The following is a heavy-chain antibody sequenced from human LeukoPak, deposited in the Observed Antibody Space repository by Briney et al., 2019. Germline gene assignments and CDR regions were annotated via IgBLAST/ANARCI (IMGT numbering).Heavy chain of an antibody. V-gene: IGHV3-53*01. J-gene: IGHJ3*02. Sequence: GGSLRLSCAASGFTVSSNYMSWVRQAPGKGLEWVSVIYSGGSTYYADSVKGRFSISRDNSKNTLYLQMNSLRAEDTAVYYCAREDSDAFDIWGQGTMVTVSS. D-gene: IGHD3-22*01. CDR2: IYSGGST. CDR1: GFTVSSNY. CDR3: AREDSDAFDI.